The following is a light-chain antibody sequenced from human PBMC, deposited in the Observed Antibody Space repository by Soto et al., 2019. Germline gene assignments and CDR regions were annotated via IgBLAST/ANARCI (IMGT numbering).Light chain of an antibody. Sequence: EIVLTQSPGTLSLSPGERATLSCRASQSLSSNYLAWYQQKPGQAPRLLIYGVSSRATGIPDRFSGSGSGTDFTLTISRLEPEDFAVYYCQQYGSSPRTFGQGTKVEI. V-gene: IGKV3-20*01. CDR2: GVS. CDR1: QSLSSNY. J-gene: IGKJ1*01. CDR3: QQYGSSPRT.